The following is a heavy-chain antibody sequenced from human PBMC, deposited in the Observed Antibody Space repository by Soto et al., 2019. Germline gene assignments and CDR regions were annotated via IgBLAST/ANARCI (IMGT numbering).Heavy chain of an antibody. J-gene: IGHJ6*02. CDR2: IWYDGSNK. Sequence: AGSLRLSCAASGFTFSSYVMHWVRQAPDKGLERVAVIWYDGSNKYYADSVKGRFTISRDNSKNTGNLQRNSLRAEDTAVYYWARDGFGVWGYVSPFLHYVYGMNVWGQGP. D-gene: IGHD3-16*01. CDR3: ARDGFGVWGYVSPFLHYVYGMNV. CDR1: GFTFSSYV. V-gene: IGHV3-33*01.